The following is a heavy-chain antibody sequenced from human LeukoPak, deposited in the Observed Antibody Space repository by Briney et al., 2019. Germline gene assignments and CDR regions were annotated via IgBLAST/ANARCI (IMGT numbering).Heavy chain of an antibody. CDR3: VRDMDV. J-gene: IGHJ6*02. Sequence: GGSLRLSCVTSGFTFSSYWMTWVRQAPGKGLEWVANINQDGHENNYVDSVKGRFTISRDNPNNSLYLQMNSLRAEDTAVYFCVRDMDVWAQGTTVTVSS. V-gene: IGHV3-7*05. CDR1: GFTFSSYW. CDR2: INQDGHEN.